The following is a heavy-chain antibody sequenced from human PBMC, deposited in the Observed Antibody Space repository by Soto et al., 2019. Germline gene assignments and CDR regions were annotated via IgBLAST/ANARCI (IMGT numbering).Heavy chain of an antibody. CDR3: ANGDGIVH. Sequence: QVQLVESGGGVVQPGRSLRLSCAASGFTFSNYGMHWVRQAPGKGLEWVAVISYDGSKKYYVDSVKGRFTISRDNSKNTMYMQMKSLRAQNTGVYYCANGDGIVHWGQGTMVTVSS. J-gene: IGHJ4*02. V-gene: IGHV3-30*18. CDR2: ISYDGSKK. D-gene: IGHD3-10*01. CDR1: GFTFSNYG.